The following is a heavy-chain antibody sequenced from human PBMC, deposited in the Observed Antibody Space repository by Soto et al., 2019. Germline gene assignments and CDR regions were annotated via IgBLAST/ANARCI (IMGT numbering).Heavy chain of an antibody. J-gene: IGHJ4*02. V-gene: IGHV4-59*01. Sequence: PSETLSLTCTVSGGSISSYYWSWIRQPPVKGLEWIGYIYYSGSTNYNPSLKSLVTISVDTSKNQFSLKLSSVTAADKAVYYCAREGHSSSWYYFDYWGQGTLVTVS. CDR3: AREGHSSSWYYFDY. CDR1: GGSISSYY. D-gene: IGHD6-13*01. CDR2: IYYSGST.